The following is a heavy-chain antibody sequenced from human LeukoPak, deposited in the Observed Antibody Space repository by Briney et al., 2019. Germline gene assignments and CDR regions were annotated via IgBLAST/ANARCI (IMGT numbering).Heavy chain of an antibody. CDR2: FDPEDGET. CDR1: VYTLTELS. CDR3: ATDMRNYDYVWGSPRHAFDI. D-gene: IGHD3-16*01. Sequence: ASVKVSCKVSVYTLTELSMHWVRQAPAKGLEWMGGFDPEDGETIYAQKFQGRVTMTEDTATDTPYMELSSLRSEDTAVYYCATDMRNYDYVWGSPRHAFDIWGQGTMVTVSS. J-gene: IGHJ3*02. V-gene: IGHV1-24*01.